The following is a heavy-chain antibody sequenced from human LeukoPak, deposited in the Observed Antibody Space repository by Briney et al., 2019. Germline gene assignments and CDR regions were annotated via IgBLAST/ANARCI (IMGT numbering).Heavy chain of an antibody. Sequence: SETLSLTCTVSGGSISSYYWSWIRQPPGKGLEWLGYIYYSGSTNYNPSLKSRVTISVDTSKNQFSLKLSSVTAADPAVYYCARNPVPRGRYPTRYFDLWGRGTLVTVSS. D-gene: IGHD2-2*01. V-gene: IGHV4-59*01. CDR2: IYYSGST. CDR3: ARNPVPRGRYPTRYFDL. J-gene: IGHJ2*01. CDR1: GGSISSYY.